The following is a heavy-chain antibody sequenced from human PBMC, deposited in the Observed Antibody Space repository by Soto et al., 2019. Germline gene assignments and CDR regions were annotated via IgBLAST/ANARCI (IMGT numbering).Heavy chain of an antibody. CDR1: GFTFNNAW. CDR2: IKSKSNGGTT. Sequence: EVQLVESGGGLVKPGGSLRLSCAASGFTFNNAWMNWVRQAPGKGLEWVGLIKSKSNGGTTDYAAPVKDRFTISRDDSRKMLYLQMNDLKTEDTAVYYCTTFFYYYDTSGAGGYWGQGTLVTVSS. J-gene: IGHJ4*02. V-gene: IGHV3-15*07. D-gene: IGHD3-22*01. CDR3: TTFFYYYDTSGAGGY.